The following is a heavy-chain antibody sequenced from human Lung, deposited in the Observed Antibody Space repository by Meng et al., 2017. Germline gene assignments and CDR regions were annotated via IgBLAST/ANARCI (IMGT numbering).Heavy chain of an antibody. Sequence: QVHPVQSGPEVMKPGASVMVSCKASDYTVTGYGASWVRQAPGQGLEWMAWLGAHDGDTSFGPKFQGRVTVTADRPTATAYMELRSLRFDDTAVYYCARGTPGRSYANYWGPGTLVTVSS. D-gene: IGHD1-26*01. CDR2: LGAHDGDT. CDR3: ARGTPGRSYANY. CDR1: DYTVTGYG. J-gene: IGHJ4*02. V-gene: IGHV1-18*01.